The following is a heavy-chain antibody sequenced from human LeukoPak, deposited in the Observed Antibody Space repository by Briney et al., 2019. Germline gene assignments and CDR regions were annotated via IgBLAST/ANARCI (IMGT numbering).Heavy chain of an antibody. Sequence: ASVKVSYTASDYAFSYYYIHWARPAPGQGLEWMGWINPNSGATNYAQKFQGRVTMTTDASISTAYLDLGRLTTDDTAVYYCARSGRFDNWLGPWGPGTLVAVSS. D-gene: IGHD1-26*01. CDR3: ARSGRFDNWLGP. J-gene: IGHJ5*02. CDR1: DYAFSYYY. CDR2: INPNSGAT. V-gene: IGHV1-2*02.